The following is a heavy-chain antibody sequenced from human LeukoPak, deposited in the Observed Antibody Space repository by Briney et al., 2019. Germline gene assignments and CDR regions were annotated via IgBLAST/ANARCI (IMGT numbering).Heavy chain of an antibody. D-gene: IGHD5-12*01. Sequence: GGSLRLSCVASGFTLSSYAMSWVRQAPGKGLEWVSAISGSGGSTYYADSVKGRFTISRDNSKNTLYLQMNSLRAEDTAVYYCANQGGDSGYDSYYFDYWGQGTLVTVSS. J-gene: IGHJ4*02. V-gene: IGHV3-23*01. CDR1: GFTLSSYA. CDR2: ISGSGGST. CDR3: ANQGGDSGYDSYYFDY.